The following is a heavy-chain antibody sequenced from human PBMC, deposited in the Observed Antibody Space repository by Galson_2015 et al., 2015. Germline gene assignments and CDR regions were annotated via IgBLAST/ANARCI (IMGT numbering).Heavy chain of an antibody. CDR3: ARGGVAAATYHFDY. J-gene: IGHJ4*02. V-gene: IGHV1-3*01. D-gene: IGHD6-13*01. CDR2: INAGNGNT. Sequence: SVKVSCKASGYTFTSYAMHWVRQAPGQRLEWMGWINAGNGNTKYSQKFQGRVTITRDTSASTAYMELSSLRSEDTAVYYCARGGVAAATYHFDYWGQGTLVTVSS. CDR1: GYTFTSYA.